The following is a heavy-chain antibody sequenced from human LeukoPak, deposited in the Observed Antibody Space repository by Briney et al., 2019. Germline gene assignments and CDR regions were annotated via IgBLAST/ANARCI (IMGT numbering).Heavy chain of an antibody. CDR3: ARVADTGAQRVSGFDP. D-gene: IGHD5-18*01. CDR1: GGSISSGGYS. V-gene: IGHV4-30-2*01. CDR2: IYHSGST. Sequence: SETLSLTCAVSGGSISSGGYSWSWIRQPPGKGLEWIGYIYHSGSTYYNPSLKSRVTISVDRSKNQFSLKLSSVTAADTAVYYCARVADTGAQRVSGFDPWGQGTLVTVSS. J-gene: IGHJ5*02.